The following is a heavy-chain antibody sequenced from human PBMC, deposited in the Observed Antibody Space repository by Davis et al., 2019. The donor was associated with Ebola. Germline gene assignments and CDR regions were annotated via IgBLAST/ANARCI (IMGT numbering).Heavy chain of an antibody. CDR1: GYTFTSYG. CDR2: ISAYNGNT. CDR3: ATLIDYGDLFDY. D-gene: IGHD4-17*01. J-gene: IGHJ4*02. Sequence: AASVKVSCKASGYTFTSYGISWVRQAPGQGLEWMGWISAYNGNTNYAQKLQGRVTMTTDTSTSTAYMELSRLRSDDTAVYYCATLIDYGDLFDYWGQGTLVTVSS. V-gene: IGHV1-18*04.